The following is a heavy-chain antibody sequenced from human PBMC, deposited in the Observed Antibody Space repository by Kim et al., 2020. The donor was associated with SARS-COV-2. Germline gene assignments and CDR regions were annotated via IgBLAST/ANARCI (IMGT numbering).Heavy chain of an antibody. J-gene: IGHJ4*02. CDR1: GFTFSSYG. Sequence: GGSLRLSCAASGFTFSSYGMHWVRQAPGKGLEWVAVISYDGSNKYYADSVKGRFTISRDNSKNTLYLQMNSLRAEDTAVYYCAKGAYYDILTGYYGLDYWGQGPLVNVSS. V-gene: IGHV3-30*18. D-gene: IGHD3-9*01. CDR3: AKGAYYDILTGYYGLDY. CDR2: ISYDGSNK.